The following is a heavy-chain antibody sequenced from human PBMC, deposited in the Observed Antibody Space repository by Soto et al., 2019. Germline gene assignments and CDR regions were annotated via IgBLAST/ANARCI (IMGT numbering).Heavy chain of an antibody. D-gene: IGHD2-21*01. CDR3: TRDRSRALVD. V-gene: IGHV6-1*01. J-gene: IGHJ4*02. Sequence: QVPLQQSGPGLVKPSQTLSLTCEISGDSVSSNSAAWNWIRQSPSRGLEWLGRTYYRSKWYSDYAVSVKGRVSINTDTSKNQLSLQLNSVTPEDTAMYYCTRDRSRALVDWGQGTLVIVSS. CDR1: GDSVSSNSAA. CDR2: TYYRSKWYS.